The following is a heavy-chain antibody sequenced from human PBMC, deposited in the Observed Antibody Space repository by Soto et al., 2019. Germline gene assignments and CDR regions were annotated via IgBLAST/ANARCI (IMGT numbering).Heavy chain of an antibody. CDR2: IHYSGST. J-gene: IGHJ4*02. D-gene: IGHD3-3*01. CDR3: ARHWSGTDY. Sequence: ETLSLTCTVSGGSISSFYWSWIRQPPGKGLEWIGYIHYSGSTMYNPSLKSRVTISGDTSKNQFSLKLSSVTAADTAVYYCARHWSGTDYWGQGTRVTVSS. CDR1: GGSISSFY. V-gene: IGHV4-59*08.